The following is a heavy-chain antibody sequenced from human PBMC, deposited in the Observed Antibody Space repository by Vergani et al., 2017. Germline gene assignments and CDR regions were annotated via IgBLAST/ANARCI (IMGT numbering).Heavy chain of an antibody. J-gene: IGHJ4*02. CDR3: ARGLYSSSWPYYFDY. Sequence: QVQLQESGPGLVKPSETLSLTCTVSGGSVSSGSYYWSWIRQPPGKGLEWIGYIYYSGSTNYNPSLKSRVTISVDTSKNQFSLKLSSVTAADTAVYYCARGLYSSSWPYYFDYWGQGTLVTVSS. V-gene: IGHV4-61*01. CDR2: IYYSGST. D-gene: IGHD6-13*01. CDR1: GGSVSSGSYY.